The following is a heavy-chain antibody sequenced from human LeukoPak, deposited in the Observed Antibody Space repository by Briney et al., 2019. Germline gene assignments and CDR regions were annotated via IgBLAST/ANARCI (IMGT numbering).Heavy chain of an antibody. CDR1: GFTFDDYA. CDR2: ISWNSGSI. CDR3: ARTPRNGDYIDY. V-gene: IGHV3-9*01. D-gene: IGHD4-17*01. Sequence: PGGSLRLSCATSGFTFDDYAMHWVRQAPGKGLEWVSGISWNSGSIGYADSVKGRFTISRDNAKNSLYLQMNSLRAEDTAVYYCARTPRNGDYIDYWGQGTLVTVSS. J-gene: IGHJ4*02.